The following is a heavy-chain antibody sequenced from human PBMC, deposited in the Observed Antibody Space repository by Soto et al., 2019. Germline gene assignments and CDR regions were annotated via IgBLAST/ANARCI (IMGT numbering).Heavy chain of an antibody. V-gene: IGHV6-1*01. D-gene: IGHD1-7*01. CDR1: GDSVSSNNAA. CDR3: AGTTSHYWYYMDV. Sequence: SQTLSLTCAISGDSVSSNNAAWNWIRQSPSRGLEWLGRTYYRSRWYNDYAVSVKSRITVNPDTSKNQFSLQRTSVTPEDTAVYYCAGTTSHYWYYMDVWGKGTTVTVSS. CDR2: TYYRSRWYN. J-gene: IGHJ6*03.